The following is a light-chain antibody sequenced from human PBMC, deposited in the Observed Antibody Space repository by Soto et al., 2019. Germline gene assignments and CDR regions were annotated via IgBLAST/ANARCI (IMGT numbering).Light chain of an antibody. V-gene: IGKV1-39*01. Sequence: DIQMTQSPSSLSASVGDRVTITCRASQTIIRYLNWYQQKPGRAPNLLIYAASNLQSGVPSRFSGSASGTEFTLNISSLQPEDFATYYCQHSYSTLFSFGPGTKVEIK. CDR2: AAS. CDR3: QHSYSTLFS. J-gene: IGKJ3*01. CDR1: QTIIRY.